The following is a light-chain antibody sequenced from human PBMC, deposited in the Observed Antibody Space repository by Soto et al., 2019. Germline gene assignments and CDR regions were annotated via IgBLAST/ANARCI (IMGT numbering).Light chain of an antibody. Sequence: DVQMTQSPSSLSASVGDRVTSTCRSSQSISNYLNWYQQNPGKPPRVLIYGATNVQSGVPSRFSGSGSGTDFTLTISSLQPEDFATYYCQQSYSTPSITFGQGTRLEIK. CDR1: QSISNY. V-gene: IGKV1-39*01. J-gene: IGKJ5*01. CDR2: GAT. CDR3: QQSYSTPSIT.